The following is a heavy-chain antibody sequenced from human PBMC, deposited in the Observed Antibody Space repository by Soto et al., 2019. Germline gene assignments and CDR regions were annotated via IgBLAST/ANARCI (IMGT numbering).Heavy chain of an antibody. CDR3: ARANSGDDDEFDY. CDR2: INPNSGGK. V-gene: IGHV1-2*02. Sequence: QVQLVQSGAEVKKPGASVKVSCRTSGYTFTGYFIHWVRQAPGQGLEWMGWINPNSGGKNYAQRFQGRVTMTRDTSVTIAYMEVYSLRSDDTAVYYCARANSGDDDEFDYWGQGTLVTVSS. J-gene: IGHJ4*02. D-gene: IGHD5-12*01. CDR1: GYTFTGYF.